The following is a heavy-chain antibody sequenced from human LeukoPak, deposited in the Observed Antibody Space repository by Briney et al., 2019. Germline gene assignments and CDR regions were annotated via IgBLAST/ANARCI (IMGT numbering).Heavy chain of an antibody. J-gene: IGHJ4*02. V-gene: IGHV2-70*11. Sequence: SGPTLVNPTQTLTLTCTFSGFSLSTSGMCVSWIRQPPGKALEWLARIDWDDDKYYSTSLKTRLIISKDTSKNQVVLTMTNMDPVDTATYYCARIRGSSGWYDFDYWGQGTLVTVSS. CDR1: GFSLSTSGMC. CDR2: IDWDDDK. D-gene: IGHD6-19*01. CDR3: ARIRGSSGWYDFDY.